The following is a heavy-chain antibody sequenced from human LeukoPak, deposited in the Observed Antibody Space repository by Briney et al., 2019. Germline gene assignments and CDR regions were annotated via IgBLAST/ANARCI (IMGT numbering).Heavy chain of an antibody. J-gene: IGHJ3*02. CDR3: ARSPGGTYYYILTSPGGTFDI. V-gene: IGHV4-39*07. D-gene: IGHD3-9*01. Sequence: PSETLSLTCTVSGGSISSISYYWGWVRQPPGKGLGWNGSIYYSGSTYFTPSPKRRVTISVDTSKNPVSLQLSSVAAADMVVYFCARSPGGTYYYILTSPGGTFDIWGQGTMVTVSS. CDR2: IYYSGST. CDR1: GGSISSISYY.